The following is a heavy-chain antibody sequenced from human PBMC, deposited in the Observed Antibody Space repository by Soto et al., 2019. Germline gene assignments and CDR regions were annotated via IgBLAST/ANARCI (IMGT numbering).Heavy chain of an antibody. CDR3: ARGISTARYYYYYGMDV. Sequence: ASVKVSCKASGYTLTSYYLHWVRQAPGQGPEWMGIINPSGGITNDAQKFQDRVTMTSDTSTSTVYMELSSLRSEDTAVYYCARGISTARYYYYYGMDVWGQGTTVTVSS. J-gene: IGHJ6*02. CDR2: INPSGGIT. V-gene: IGHV1-46*01. CDR1: GYTLTSYY. D-gene: IGHD2-8*02.